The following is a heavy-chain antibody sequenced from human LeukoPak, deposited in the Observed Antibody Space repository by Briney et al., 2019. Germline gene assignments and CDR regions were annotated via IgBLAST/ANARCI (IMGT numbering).Heavy chain of an antibody. D-gene: IGHD1-26*01. CDR3: AKAKKVGAIFYYFDY. CDR1: GFTFSSYG. CDR2: ISYDGSNK. Sequence: GGSLRLSCAASGFTFSSYGMYWVRQAPGKGLEWVAVISYDGSNKYYADSVKGRFTISRDNSKNTLYLQMNSLRAEDTAVYYCAKAKKVGAIFYYFDYWGQGTLVTVSS. V-gene: IGHV3-30*18. J-gene: IGHJ4*02.